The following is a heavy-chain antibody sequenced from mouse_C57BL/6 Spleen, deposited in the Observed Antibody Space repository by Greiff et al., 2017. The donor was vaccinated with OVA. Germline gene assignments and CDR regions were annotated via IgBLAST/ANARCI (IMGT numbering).Heavy chain of an antibody. CDR1: GFNIKDDY. Sequence: VHVKQSGAELVRPGASVKLSCTASGFNIKDDYMHWVKQRPEQGLEWIGWIDPENGDTEYASKFQGKATITADTSSNTAYLQLSSLTSEDTAVYYCTTPYDYDGRAWFAYWGQGTLVTVSA. CDR3: TTPYDYDGRAWFAY. CDR2: IDPENGDT. D-gene: IGHD2-4*01. V-gene: IGHV14-4*01. J-gene: IGHJ3*01.